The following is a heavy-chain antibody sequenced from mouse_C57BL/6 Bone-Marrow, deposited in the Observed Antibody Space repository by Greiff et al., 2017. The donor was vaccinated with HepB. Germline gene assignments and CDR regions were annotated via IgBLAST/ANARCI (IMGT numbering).Heavy chain of an antibody. CDR3: TRRYYSNYGAWFAY. J-gene: IGHJ3*01. CDR1: GYTFTSYW. Sequence: EVQLQQSGTVLARPGASVKMSCKTSGYTFTSYWMHWVKQRPGQGLEWIGAIYPGNSDTSYNQKFKGKAKLTAVTSASTAYMELSSLTNEDSAVYYCTRRYYSNYGAWFAYWGQGTLVTVSA. CDR2: IYPGNSDT. V-gene: IGHV1-5*01. D-gene: IGHD2-5*01.